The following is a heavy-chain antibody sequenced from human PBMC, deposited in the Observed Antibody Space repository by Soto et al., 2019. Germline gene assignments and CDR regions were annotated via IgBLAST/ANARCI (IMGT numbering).Heavy chain of an antibody. CDR2: IYYSGST. CDR1: GGSISSGDYY. D-gene: IGHD3-9*01. CDR3: ARILRYFDWLPDY. V-gene: IGHV4-30-4*01. J-gene: IGHJ4*02. Sequence: QVQLQESGPGLVKPSQTLSLTCTVSGGSISSGDYYWSWIRQPPGKGLEWIGYIYYSGSTYYNPSLKSRVTISVDTSKNQFSMKLSSVTAADTAVYYCARILRYFDWLPDYWGQGTLVTVSS.